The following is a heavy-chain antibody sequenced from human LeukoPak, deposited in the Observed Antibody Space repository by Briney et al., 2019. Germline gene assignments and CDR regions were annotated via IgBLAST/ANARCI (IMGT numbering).Heavy chain of an antibody. J-gene: IGHJ4*02. D-gene: IGHD7-27*01. CDR1: GYTFTDYY. CDR3: VRAGELDY. V-gene: IGHV1-2*02. Sequence: ASVKVSCKACGYTFTDYYMNWVRQAPGQGLEWMGWINPKSGGTKYAQKFQGRVTMTRDTSISTAYMELSILRSDDTAVYYCVRAGELDYWGQGTLVTVSS. CDR2: INPKSGGT.